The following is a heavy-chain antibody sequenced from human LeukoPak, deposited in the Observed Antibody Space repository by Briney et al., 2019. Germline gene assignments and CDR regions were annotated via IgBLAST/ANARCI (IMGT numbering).Heavy chain of an antibody. CDR3: ASSRGDSSGYYRLFLDY. CDR2: IIPIFGTA. Sequence: SVKVSCKASGGTFSSYAISWVRQAPGQGLEWMGRIIPIFGTANYAQKFQGRVTITTDESTSTAYMELSSLRSEDTAVYYCASSRGDSSGYYRLFLDYWGQGTLVTVSS. J-gene: IGHJ4*02. CDR1: GGTFSSYA. V-gene: IGHV1-69*05. D-gene: IGHD3-22*01.